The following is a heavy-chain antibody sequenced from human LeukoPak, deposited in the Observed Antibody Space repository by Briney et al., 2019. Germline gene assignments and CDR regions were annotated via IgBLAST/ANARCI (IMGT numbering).Heavy chain of an antibody. D-gene: IGHD6-13*01. J-gene: IGHJ6*02. CDR1: GYTFTGYY. Sequence: ASVKVSCKASGYTFTGYYMHWVRQAPGQGLEWMGWINPNSGGTNYAQKFQGRVTMTRDTSISTAYMELSRLRSDDTAVYYCARDGSYSSSWYRYYYYGMDVWGQGTTVTVSS. V-gene: IGHV1-2*02. CDR2: INPNSGGT. CDR3: ARDGSYSSSWYRYYYYGMDV.